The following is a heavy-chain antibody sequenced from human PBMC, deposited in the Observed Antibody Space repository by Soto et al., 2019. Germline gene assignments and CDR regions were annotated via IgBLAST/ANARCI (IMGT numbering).Heavy chain of an antibody. Sequence: GGSLRLSCAASGFTFSSYGMHWVRQAPGKGLEWVAVIWYDGSNKYYADSVKGRFTISRDNSKNTLYLQMNSLRAEDTAVYYCARDRGKVTESSWYLMYYFDYWGQGTLVTVSS. CDR1: GFTFSSYG. D-gene: IGHD6-13*01. CDR3: ARDRGKVTESSWYLMYYFDY. J-gene: IGHJ4*02. CDR2: IWYDGSNK. V-gene: IGHV3-33*01.